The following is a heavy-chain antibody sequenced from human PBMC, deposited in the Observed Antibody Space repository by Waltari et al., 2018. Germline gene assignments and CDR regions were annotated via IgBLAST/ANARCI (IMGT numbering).Heavy chain of an antibody. V-gene: IGHV1-24*01. CDR3: ATAYYDSSGYYRVPFDY. D-gene: IGHD3-22*01. J-gene: IGHJ4*02. Sequence: QVQLVQSGAEVKKPGASVKVSCKVSGYTLTELSMHWVRQAPGQGLEWMGGFDPEDGETIYAQKFQGRVTMTEDTSTDTAYMGLSSLRSEDTAVYYCATAYYDSSGYYRVPFDYWGQGTLVTVSS. CDR1: GYTLTELS. CDR2: FDPEDGET.